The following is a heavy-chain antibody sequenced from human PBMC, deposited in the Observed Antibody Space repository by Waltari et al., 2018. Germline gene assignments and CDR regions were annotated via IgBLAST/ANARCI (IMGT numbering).Heavy chain of an antibody. Sequence: EVQLAESGGGLVQPGGSLHLPCAALGSIFSDSAIPWVRQASGKGLEWVGRIRTNANNYATSYGASVKGRFTISRDDSRNTAYLQMNSLKIDDTAVYFCSRHDPLDFWGQGTLVTVSS. CDR2: IRTNANNYAT. CDR3: SRHDPLDF. J-gene: IGHJ4*02. V-gene: IGHV3-73*01. CDR1: GSIFSDSA.